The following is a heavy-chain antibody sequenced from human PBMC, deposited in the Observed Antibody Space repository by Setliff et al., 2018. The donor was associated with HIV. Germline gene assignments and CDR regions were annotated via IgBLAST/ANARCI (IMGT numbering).Heavy chain of an antibody. J-gene: IGHJ5*02. V-gene: IGHV1-18*04. D-gene: IGHD2-15*01. CDR1: GYTFTSYG. CDR3: ARERYCSAGSCYSKLSWFDP. Sequence: GASVKVSCKASGYTFTSYGISWVRQAPGQGLEWMGWISAYNGNTNYAQKLQGRVTMTTDTSTSTAYMELSSLRSEDTAVYFCARERYCSAGSCYSKLSWFDPWGQGTLVTVSS. CDR2: ISAYNGNT.